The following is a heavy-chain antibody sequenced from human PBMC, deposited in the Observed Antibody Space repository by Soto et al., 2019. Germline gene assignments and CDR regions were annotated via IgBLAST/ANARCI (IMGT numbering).Heavy chain of an antibody. J-gene: IGHJ4*02. D-gene: IGHD2-15*01. CDR1: GYPFDSFD. Sequence: QVQLVQSGAEVKKPGASVKVSCEASGYPFDSFDINWVRQAAGQGLEWMGWMNPDSGDTAVAQRFQDRIIMTRTTSTSTAYMELSRLTPDHSAVYFWVRQPRGVATPGDDYWGQGTLVTVSS. CDR3: VRQPRGVATPGDDY. CDR2: MNPDSGDT. V-gene: IGHV1-8*01.